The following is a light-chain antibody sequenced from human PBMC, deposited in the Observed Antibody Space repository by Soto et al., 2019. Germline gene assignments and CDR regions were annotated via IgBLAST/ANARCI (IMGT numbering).Light chain of an antibody. J-gene: IGKJ1*01. Sequence: EIVVTESPATLSVYTGERATLSFRASQSVSSNLAWYQQKPGQAPRLLIYGASTRATGIPARFSGSGSGTDFTLTISRLEPEDFAVYYCLQYGSSGTSGQVTKADIK. CDR3: LQYGSSGT. CDR1: QSVSSN. V-gene: IGKV3-15*01. CDR2: GAS.